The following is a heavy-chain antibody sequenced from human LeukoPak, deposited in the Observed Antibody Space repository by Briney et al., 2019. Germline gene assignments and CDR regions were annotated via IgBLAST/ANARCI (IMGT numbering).Heavy chain of an antibody. CDR2: INHSGST. V-gene: IGHV4-34*01. J-gene: IGHJ6*02. CDR1: GGSFSGYY. Sequence: KPSETLSLTCAVYGGSFSGYYWSWIRQPPGKGLEWIGEINHSGSTNYNPSLKSRVNISVDTSKNQFSLKLSSVTAADTAVYYCGRGYYYYYGMDVWGQGTTVTVSS. CDR3: GRGYYYYYGMDV.